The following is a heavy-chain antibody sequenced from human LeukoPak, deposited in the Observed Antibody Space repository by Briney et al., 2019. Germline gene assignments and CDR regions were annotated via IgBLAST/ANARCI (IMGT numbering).Heavy chain of an antibody. D-gene: IGHD2-15*01. CDR2: IYYSGST. CDR1: GGSISSSYYY. V-gene: IGHV4-61*05. J-gene: IGHJ6*02. CDR3: ARGWTRGTYCSGGSCYSGYYGMDV. Sequence: PSETLSLTCTVSGGSISSSYYYWGWIRQPPGKGLEWIGYIYYSGSTNYNPSLKSRVTISVDTSKNQFSLKLSSVTAADTAVYYCARGWTRGTYCSGGSCYSGYYGMDVWGQGTTVTVSS.